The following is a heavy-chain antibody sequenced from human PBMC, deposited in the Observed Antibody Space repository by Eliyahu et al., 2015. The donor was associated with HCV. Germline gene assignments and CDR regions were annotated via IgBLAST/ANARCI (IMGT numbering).Heavy chain of an antibody. CDR1: GFSFSXVX. V-gene: IGHV3-15*01. CDR2: XKRKIDGEXI. D-gene: IGHD2-2*01. Sequence: EVQLVESGGGLLKPGGSLRLSCAAXGFSFSXVXMTWVRQAPGKGLEWVGRXKRKIDGEXIXXAAPVKGRFIISRDDSKNTLYLQMNSLITEDTAVYYCTTDHQCSSSSCPGAYDYWGQGTLVTVSS. CDR3: TTDHQCSSSSCPGAYDY. J-gene: IGHJ4*02.